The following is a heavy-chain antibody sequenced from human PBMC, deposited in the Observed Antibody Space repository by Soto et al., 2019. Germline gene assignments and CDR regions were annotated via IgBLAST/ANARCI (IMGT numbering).Heavy chain of an antibody. V-gene: IGHV3-30*04. Sequence: GGSLRLSCAASGFTFSDYPMHWVCQAPGKGLEWVAVISYDGRVKYYVDSVKGRFTISRDDSKNTLYLQMNSLRVDDTAVYYCARDFIVGAPDYFDYWGQGTLVTVSS. CDR1: GFTFSDYP. CDR2: ISYDGRVK. CDR3: ARDFIVGAPDYFDY. J-gene: IGHJ4*02. D-gene: IGHD1-26*01.